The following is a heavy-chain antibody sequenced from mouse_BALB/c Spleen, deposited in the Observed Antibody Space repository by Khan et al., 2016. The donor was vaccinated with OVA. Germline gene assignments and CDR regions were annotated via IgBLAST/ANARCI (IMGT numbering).Heavy chain of an antibody. CDR3: TISNYGSYWYLDG. D-gene: IGHD1-1*01. Sequence: QVQLQQSGPEVVKPGASVKMSCKTSGYTFIRYYIHWVKQRPEQGLEWIGWIYPGDGRTKYNEKFKGTTTMTADKSSTIAYILLSSLTSEDSAIYFSTISNYGSYWYLDGWGAGTAVTVSS. V-gene: IGHV1S56*01. CDR2: IYPGDGRT. J-gene: IGHJ1*01. CDR1: GYTFIRYY.